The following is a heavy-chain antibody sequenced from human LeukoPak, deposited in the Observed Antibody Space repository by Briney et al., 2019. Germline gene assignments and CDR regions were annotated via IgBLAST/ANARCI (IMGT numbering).Heavy chain of an antibody. V-gene: IGHV1-8*03. J-gene: IGHJ4*02. Sequence: GASVTVSFKASVYTFTIYDINWVRQASGQGGEWMGWMNPKSGNTGYAQKFQGTVTITRNTSISTAYMELSSLRSEDTAVYYCARGSTYYDFWSGYYTGNYFDYWGQGTLVTVSS. CDR1: VYTFTIYD. CDR2: MNPKSGNT. CDR3: ARGSTYYDFWSGYYTGNYFDY. D-gene: IGHD3-3*01.